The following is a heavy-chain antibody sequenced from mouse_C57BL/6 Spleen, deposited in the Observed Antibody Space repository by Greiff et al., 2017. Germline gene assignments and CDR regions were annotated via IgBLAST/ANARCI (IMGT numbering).Heavy chain of an antibody. D-gene: IGHD2-12*01. CDR3: ARWRNYTWFAY. CDR1: GYTFTSYD. J-gene: IGHJ3*01. CDR2: IYPRDGSN. V-gene: IGHV1-85*01. Sequence: QVQLQQSGPELVKPGASVQLSCKASGYTFTSYDINWVKQRPGQGLEWFGWIYPRDGSNKYNEKFKGKATLTVDTSSSTAYMELHSLTSEDSAVYFCARWRNYTWFAYWGQGTLVTVSA.